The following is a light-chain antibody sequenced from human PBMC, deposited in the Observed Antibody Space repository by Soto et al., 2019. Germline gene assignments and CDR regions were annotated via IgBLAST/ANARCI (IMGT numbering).Light chain of an antibody. CDR3: QRRSNWPVT. Sequence: EIVLTQSPATLSLSPGDRATLFCRASQSVHSYLAWYRLKPGQAPRLLIYDASNRATGIPARFSGSGSGTDFILTLSSLEPEDFAVYCCQRRSNWPVTFGGGTRVEIK. V-gene: IGKV3-11*01. J-gene: IGKJ4*01. CDR2: DAS. CDR1: QSVHSY.